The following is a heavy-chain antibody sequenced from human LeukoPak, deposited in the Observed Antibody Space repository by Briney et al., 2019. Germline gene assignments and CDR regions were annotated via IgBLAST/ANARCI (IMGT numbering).Heavy chain of an antibody. J-gene: IGHJ4*02. CDR1: GFTFSSYE. Sequence: GGSLRLSCAASGFTFSSYEMNWVRQAPGKGLEWVSYISSSGSTIYYTDSVKGRFTISRDNAKNSLYLQMNSLRAEDTAVYYCARGGRDGYDFDYWGQGTLVTVSS. V-gene: IGHV3-48*03. CDR2: ISSSGSTI. CDR3: ARGGRDGYDFDY. D-gene: IGHD5-12*01.